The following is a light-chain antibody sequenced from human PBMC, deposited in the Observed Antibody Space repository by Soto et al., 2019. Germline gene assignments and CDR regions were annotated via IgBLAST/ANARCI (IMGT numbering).Light chain of an antibody. CDR1: QSVSSNY. CDR3: QQYGSSPRT. V-gene: IGKV3-20*01. Sequence: EIVLTQSPGTLSLSPGERATLSCRASQSVSSNYLVWYQQKPGQAPRLLMYDASSRATGIPDRFSGSGSGTDFTLTISRLEPEDFAVYFCQQYGSSPRTLGQGTKVEIK. CDR2: DAS. J-gene: IGKJ1*01.